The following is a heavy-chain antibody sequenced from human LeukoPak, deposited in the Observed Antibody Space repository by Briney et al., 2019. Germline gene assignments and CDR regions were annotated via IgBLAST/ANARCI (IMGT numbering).Heavy chain of an antibody. CDR3: ARGSPAPSSSSWFSPQNWFDP. J-gene: IGHJ5*02. CDR1: GGSLTRGGYY. CDR2: IYYSGST. D-gene: IGHD6-13*01. V-gene: IGHV4-31*03. Sequence: SETLSLTCTVSGGSLTRGGYYWSWIRQHPGKGLEWIGYIYYSGSTYYNPSLKSRVTISVDTSKNQFSLKLSSVTAADTAVYYCARGSPAPSSSSWFSPQNWFDPWGQGTLVTVSS.